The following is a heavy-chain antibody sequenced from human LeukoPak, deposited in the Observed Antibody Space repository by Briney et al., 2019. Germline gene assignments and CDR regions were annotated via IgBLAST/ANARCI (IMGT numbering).Heavy chain of an antibody. CDR2: IYYSGST. V-gene: IGHV4-30-4*01. CDR3: ARRHDDLNAFDI. Sequence: SETLSLTCTVSGGSISSGDYYWSWIGQPPGKGLEWIGYIYYSGSTFYTPSLKSRITISVDTSKNQFSLKLSSVTAADTAVYYCARRHDDLNAFDIWGQGTMVTVSS. CDR1: GGSISSGDYY. D-gene: IGHD3-3*01. J-gene: IGHJ3*02.